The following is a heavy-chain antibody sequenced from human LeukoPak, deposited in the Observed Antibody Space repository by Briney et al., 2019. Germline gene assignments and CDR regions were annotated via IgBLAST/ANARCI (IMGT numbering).Heavy chain of an antibody. CDR1: GGSISLYY. J-gene: IGHJ3*02. CDR3: ARDLLGPYCSSTSCYSAFDI. CDR2: IYHSGGT. V-gene: IGHV4-59*12. Sequence: SETLSLTCTVSGGSISLYYWSWIRQPPGKGLEWIGYIYHSGGTYYNPSLKSRVTISVDRSKNQFSLKLSSVTAADTAVYYCARDLLGPYCSSTSCYSAFDIWGQGTMVTVSS. D-gene: IGHD2-2*02.